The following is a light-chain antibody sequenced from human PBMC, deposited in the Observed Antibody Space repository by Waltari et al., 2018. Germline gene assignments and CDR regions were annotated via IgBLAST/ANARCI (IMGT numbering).Light chain of an antibody. CDR3: ALYMGSGIWV. Sequence: QTVVTQDPSLSVSPGGPVTLTCALSSGSLSTTSYSTWYQQTPGQAPRTRVYKANARSSGVPDRCSGSILGNTAALTITGAQADDESDYYCALYMGSGIWVFGGGTRLTVL. CDR2: KAN. J-gene: IGLJ3*02. V-gene: IGLV8-61*01. CDR1: SGSLSTTSY.